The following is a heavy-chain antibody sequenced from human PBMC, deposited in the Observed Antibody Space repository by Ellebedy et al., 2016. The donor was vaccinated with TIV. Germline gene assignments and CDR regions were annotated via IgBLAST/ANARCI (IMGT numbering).Heavy chain of an antibody. CDR3: ARDLVGVTYGDY. CDR1: GYTFTSYG. D-gene: IGHD1-26*01. V-gene: IGHV1-18*01. CDR2: ISAYNGNT. Sequence: AASVKVSCKASGYTFTSYGISWVRQAPGQGLEWVGWISAYNGNTNYAQKVQGRLTMTTDTFTSTAYMELRSLSSDDTAVYYCARDLVGVTYGDYWGQGTLVTVSS. J-gene: IGHJ4*02.